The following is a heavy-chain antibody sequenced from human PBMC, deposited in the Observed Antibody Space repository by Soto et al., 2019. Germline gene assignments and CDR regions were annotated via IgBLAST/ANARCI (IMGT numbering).Heavy chain of an antibody. J-gene: IGHJ4*02. CDR3: ATEFGVHSRRAYYFDY. CDR2: INPGSGGT. Sequence: GASVKVSCKTSTYTFTTYYMHWVRQAPGHGLEWMGIINPGSGGTTYAQKFQDRVTVTRDTSTSTVYMDLNSLRSDDTAVYYCATEFGVHSRRAYYFDYWGQGTLVTVSS. D-gene: IGHD3-10*01. V-gene: IGHV1-46*01. CDR1: TYTFTTYY.